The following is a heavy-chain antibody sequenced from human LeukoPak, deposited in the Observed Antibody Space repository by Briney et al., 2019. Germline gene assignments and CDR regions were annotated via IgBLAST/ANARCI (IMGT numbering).Heavy chain of an antibody. Sequence: GGSLRLSCAASGFTFSSYAMSWVRQAPGKGLEWVSAISGSGGTTYYADSVKGRFTISRYNSKNTLYLQMNSLRAEDTAVYYCAKDKTSARYYDSSGYYYEGAFDIWGQGTMVTVSS. CDR3: AKDKTSARYYDSSGYYYEGAFDI. J-gene: IGHJ3*02. V-gene: IGHV3-23*01. D-gene: IGHD3-22*01. CDR2: ISGSGGTT. CDR1: GFTFSSYA.